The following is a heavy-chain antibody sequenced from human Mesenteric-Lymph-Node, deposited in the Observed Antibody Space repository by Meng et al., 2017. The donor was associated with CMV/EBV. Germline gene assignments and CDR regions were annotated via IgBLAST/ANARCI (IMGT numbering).Heavy chain of an antibody. CDR1: GFTFSGYY. CDR2: ISAYNGNT. CDR3: ARDSDLGMDV. Sequence: ASVKVSCKASGFTFSGYYIHWVRQAPGQGLEWMGWISAYNGNTNYAQKLQGRVTMTTDTSTSTAYMELRSLRSDDTAVYYCARDSDLGMDVWGQGTTVTVSS. V-gene: IGHV1-18*04. J-gene: IGHJ6*02.